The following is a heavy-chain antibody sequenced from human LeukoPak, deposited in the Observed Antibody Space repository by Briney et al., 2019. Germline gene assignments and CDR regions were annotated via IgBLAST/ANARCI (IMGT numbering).Heavy chain of an antibody. CDR3: ARQRLWGYAFDI. CDR2: INHSGST. V-gene: IGHV4-34*01. J-gene: IGHJ3*02. D-gene: IGHD4/OR15-4a*01. CDR1: GGSFSGYY. Sequence: ASETLSLTCAVYGGSFSGYYCQPPGKGLEWIGEINHSGSTNYNPSLKSRVTISVDTSKNQFSLKLSSVTAADTAVYYCARQRLWGYAFDIWGQGTMVTVSS.